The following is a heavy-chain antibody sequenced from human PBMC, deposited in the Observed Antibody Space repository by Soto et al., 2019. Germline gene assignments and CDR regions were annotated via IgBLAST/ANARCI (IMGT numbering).Heavy chain of an antibody. Sequence: PGESLKISCTGSGYSFTSYWVSWVRQMPGEGVEGMGKIDPGNCYTNYSPSFQGHVTISADKSISTAYLPWSSLKASDTAMYYFARWGFGSSSTDYWGQGTLVTVSS. D-gene: IGHD6-6*01. CDR3: ARWGFGSSSTDY. V-gene: IGHV5-10-1*01. J-gene: IGHJ4*02. CDR2: IDPGNCYT. CDR1: GYSFTSYW.